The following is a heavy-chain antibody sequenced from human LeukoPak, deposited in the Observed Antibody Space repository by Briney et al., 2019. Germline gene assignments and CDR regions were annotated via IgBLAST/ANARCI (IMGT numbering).Heavy chain of an antibody. V-gene: IGHV3-48*03. J-gene: IGHJ4*02. CDR1: GFTFSSYE. Sequence: PGGSLRLSCAASGFTFSSYEMNWVRQAPGKGLEWVSYISGSGSTIYYADSVKGRFTISRDNAKNSLYLQMNSLRAEDTAVYYCARGGSGLYDILTGQEFDYWGQGTLVTVSS. CDR2: ISGSGSTI. CDR3: ARGGSGLYDILTGQEFDY. D-gene: IGHD3-9*01.